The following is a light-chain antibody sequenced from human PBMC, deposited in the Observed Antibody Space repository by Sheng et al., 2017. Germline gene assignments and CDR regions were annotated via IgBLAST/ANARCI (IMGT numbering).Light chain of an antibody. CDR2: ANN. CDR1: TSNIGNNY. Sequence: QSVLTQPPSVFAAPGQRVTISCSGSTSNIGNNYVSWYQHLPGTAPKRLIYANNKRPSGIPARFSGSKSGTSATLAITGLQTGDEADYYCGTWDSSLTTGVFGGGTKLTVL. CDR3: GTWDSSLTTGV. V-gene: IGLV1-51*02. J-gene: IGLJ3*02.